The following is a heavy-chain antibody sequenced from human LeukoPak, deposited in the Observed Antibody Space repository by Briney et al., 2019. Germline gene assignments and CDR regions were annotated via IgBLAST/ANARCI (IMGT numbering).Heavy chain of an antibody. CDR3: ARDGIAAAGIDY. Sequence: SETLSLTCAVYGGSFSGYYWSWIRQPPGKGLEWIGEINHSGSTNYNPSLKSRVTISVDTPKNQFSLKLSSVTAADTAVYYCARDGIAAAGIDYWGQGTLVTVSS. V-gene: IGHV4-34*01. CDR2: INHSGST. D-gene: IGHD6-13*01. J-gene: IGHJ4*02. CDR1: GGSFSGYY.